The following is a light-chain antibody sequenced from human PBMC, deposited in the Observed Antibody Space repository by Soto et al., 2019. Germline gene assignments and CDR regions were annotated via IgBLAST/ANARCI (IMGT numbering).Light chain of an antibody. CDR1: RSDVGAYNY. CDR3: SSFTSRFTFV. CDR2: EVT. J-gene: IGLJ1*01. Sequence: QSVLTQPASVSGSPGQSIAISCTGTRSDVGAYNYVSWYQQHPGKAPKLMISEVTNRPSGVSDRFSGSKSGNTASLTISGLQAEYVADYYCSSFTSRFTFVFGTGTKATV. V-gene: IGLV2-14*01.